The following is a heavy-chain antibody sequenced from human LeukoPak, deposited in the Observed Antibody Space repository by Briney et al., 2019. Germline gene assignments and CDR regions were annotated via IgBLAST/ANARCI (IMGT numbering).Heavy chain of an antibody. D-gene: IGHD2-2*01. J-gene: IGHJ4*02. Sequence: GGSLRLSCTVSGFTLSSYEMSWIRQAPGKGLEWVSSIDYSGGSSYYADSVKGRFTISRDDSKNTLYLQLNSLRAEDTAVYYCARGTQNCSSTSCQRYYFDYWGQGTLVTVSS. CDR3: ARGTQNCSSTSCQRYYFDY. CDR1: GFTLSSYE. CDR2: IDYSGGSS. V-gene: IGHV3-23*01.